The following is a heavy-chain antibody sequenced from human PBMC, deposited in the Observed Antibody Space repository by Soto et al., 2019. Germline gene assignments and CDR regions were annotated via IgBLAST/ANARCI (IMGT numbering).Heavy chain of an antibody. CDR2: ISSSSSTI. V-gene: IGHV3-48*01. Sequence: GGALRLSCAASGFTFSSYAMSWVRQAPGKGLEWVSYISSSSSTIYYADSVKGRFTISRDNAKNSLYLQMNSLRAEDTAVYYCARIGGRCSSTNCPDGDAFDIWGQGTMVTVSS. CDR3: ARIGGRCSSTNCPDGDAFDI. CDR1: GFTFSSYA. J-gene: IGHJ3*02. D-gene: IGHD2-2*01.